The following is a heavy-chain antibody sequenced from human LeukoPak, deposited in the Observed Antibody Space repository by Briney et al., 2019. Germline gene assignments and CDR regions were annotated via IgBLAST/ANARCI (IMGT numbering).Heavy chain of an antibody. CDR3: ARRGTSSSWAHFDY. CDR2: IKQDGSEK. Sequence: GGSLRLSCAASGFTFSSYGLTWVRQAPGKGLEWVANIKQDGSEKYYVDSVKGRFTISRDNAKNSLYLQMNSLEAEDTAVYYCARRGTSSSWAHFDYWGQGTLVTVSS. V-gene: IGHV3-7*05. J-gene: IGHJ4*02. D-gene: IGHD6-13*01. CDR1: GFTFSSYG.